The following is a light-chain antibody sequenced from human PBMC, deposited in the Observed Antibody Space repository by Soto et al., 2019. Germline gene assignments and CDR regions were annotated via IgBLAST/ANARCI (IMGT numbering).Light chain of an antibody. V-gene: IGKV3-20*01. CDR1: QGVISTD. CDR3: QPYGTSPPD. Sequence: EIVLTQSPGTLSLSPGERATLSCRASQGVISTDLAWYQQKPGQAPRLLVSAASSRASGIPDRFSGSGSGTDFTLTISRLEPEDFAVYYCQPYGTSPPDFGGGTRVEI. J-gene: IGKJ4*01. CDR2: AAS.